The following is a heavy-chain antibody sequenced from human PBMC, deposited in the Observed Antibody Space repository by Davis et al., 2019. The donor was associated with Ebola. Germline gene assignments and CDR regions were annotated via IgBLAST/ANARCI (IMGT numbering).Heavy chain of an antibody. CDR3: ARLDYYYYGMDV. J-gene: IGHJ6*02. CDR2: IYHSGST. V-gene: IGHV4-4*02. CDR1: GGSISSSNW. Sequence: MPSETLSLTCAVSGGSISSSNWWSWVRQPPGKGLEWIGEIYHSGSTNYNPSLKSRVTISVDKSKNQFSLKLSSVTAAGTAVYYCARLDYYYYGMDVWGQGTTVTVSS.